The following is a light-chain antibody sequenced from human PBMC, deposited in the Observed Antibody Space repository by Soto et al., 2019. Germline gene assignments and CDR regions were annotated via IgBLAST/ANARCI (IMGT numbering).Light chain of an antibody. CDR2: KVS. J-gene: IGKJ1*01. V-gene: IGKV1-5*03. Sequence: DTQMTQSPSTLAASVGDRVTITCRASHSIATSLAWYQQRPGRAPKLLIYKVSTLDSGVPSRFSGSRSGTEFTLTIISLQPDDFANYYCQQYDTYFPPFGQGTKVEIK. CDR1: HSIATS. CDR3: QQYDTYFPP.